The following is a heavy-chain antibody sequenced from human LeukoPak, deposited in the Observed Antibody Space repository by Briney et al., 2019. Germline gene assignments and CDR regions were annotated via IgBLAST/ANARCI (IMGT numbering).Heavy chain of an antibody. D-gene: IGHD1-26*01. Sequence: PSQTLSLTCTVSGGSISSGDYYWRWIRQPPGKGLEWIGYIYYSGSTYYNPSLKSRVTISVDTSKNQFSLKLSSVTAADTAVYYCARVRDSGSYLYFDYWGQGTLVTVSS. CDR1: GGSISSGDYY. V-gene: IGHV4-30-4*08. J-gene: IGHJ4*02. CDR3: ARVRDSGSYLYFDY. CDR2: IYYSGST.